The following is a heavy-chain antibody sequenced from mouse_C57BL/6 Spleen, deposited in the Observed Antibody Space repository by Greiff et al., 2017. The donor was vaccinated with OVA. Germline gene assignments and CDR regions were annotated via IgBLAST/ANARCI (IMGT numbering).Heavy chain of an antibody. J-gene: IGHJ4*01. CDR2: IDPSDSDN. D-gene: IGHD5-5*01. CDR1: GYTFTSYW. CDR3: ARRGLPYARDY. V-gene: IGHV1-52*01. Sequence: VQLQQPGAELVRPGSSVKLSCKASGYTFTSYWMHWVKQRPIQGLEWLGNIDPSDSDNNYKQKFQDKATLTVDKSSNTAYMQLSSLTSEDSAVYYCARRGLPYARDYWGQGTSVTVSS.